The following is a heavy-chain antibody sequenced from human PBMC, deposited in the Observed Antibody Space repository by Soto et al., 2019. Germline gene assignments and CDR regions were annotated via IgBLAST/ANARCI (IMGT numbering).Heavy chain of an antibody. V-gene: IGHV3-66*01. CDR1: GFTVSSNY. J-gene: IGHJ4*02. CDR2: IYSGGST. CDR3: ARLKRQWLVQSGYYFDF. Sequence: VQLVESGGGLVQPGGSLRLSCAASGFTVSSNYMSWVRQAPGKGLEWVSVIYSGGSTYYADSVKGRFTISRDNSKNTLYLQMNSLRAEDTAVYYCARLKRQWLVQSGYYFDFWGQGTLVTVFS. D-gene: IGHD6-19*01.